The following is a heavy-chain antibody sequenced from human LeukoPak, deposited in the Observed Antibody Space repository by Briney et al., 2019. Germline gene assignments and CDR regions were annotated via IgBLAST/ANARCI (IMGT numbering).Heavy chain of an antibody. CDR2: IYHSGST. D-gene: IGHD5-18*01. CDR1: GGSISSGGYS. J-gene: IGHJ4*02. Sequence: NPSETLSLTCAVSGGSISSGGYSWSWIRQPPGKGLEWIGYIYHSGSTYYNPSLKSRVTISVDRSKNQFSLKLSSVTAADTAVYYCARGLDTAMDFDYWGQGTLVTVSS. CDR3: ARGLDTAMDFDY. V-gene: IGHV4-30-2*01.